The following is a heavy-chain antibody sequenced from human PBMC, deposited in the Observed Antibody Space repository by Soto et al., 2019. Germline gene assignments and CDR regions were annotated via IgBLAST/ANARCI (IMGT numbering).Heavy chain of an antibody. CDR1: GYTFSGYY. D-gene: IGHD3-9*01. CDR3: ASDCDILTGREVYYYYYGMDV. J-gene: IGHJ6*02. V-gene: IGHV1-2*02. CDR2: INPNSGGT. Sequence: ASVKVSCKASGYTFSGYYMHWVRQAPGQGLEWMGWINPNSGGTSYAQKFQGRVTMTRDTSTSTVYMELSSLRSEDTAVYYCASDCDILTGREVYYYYYGMDVWGQGTTVTVSS.